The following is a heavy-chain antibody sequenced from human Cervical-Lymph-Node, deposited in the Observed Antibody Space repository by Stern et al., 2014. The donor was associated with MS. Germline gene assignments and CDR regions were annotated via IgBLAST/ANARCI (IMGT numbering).Heavy chain of an antibody. D-gene: IGHD1-26*01. J-gene: IGHJ4*02. CDR1: GASISSSRDY. CDR2: FRDSGST. CDR3: ARHYDRLLRSSFDS. V-gene: IGHV4-39*01. Sequence: QVQLQESGPGLVKPSETLFLTCTVSGASISSSRDYWGWIRQPPGKGLEWIGSFRDSGSTYYNPPLKSRVTISVDTSTNQVSLKLTFLTAADTAVYFCARHYDRLLRSSFDSWGQGSLVTVSS.